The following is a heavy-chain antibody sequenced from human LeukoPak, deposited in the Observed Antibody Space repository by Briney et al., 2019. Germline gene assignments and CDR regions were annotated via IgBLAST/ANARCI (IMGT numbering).Heavy chain of an antibody. V-gene: IGHV1-69*05. CDR3: ARDRGVSGWRHRGFDY. J-gene: IGHJ4*02. D-gene: IGHD6-19*01. Sequence: SVKVSCKASGGTFSSYAISWVRQAPGQGLEWMVRIIPIFGTANYAQKFQGRVTITTDESTSTAYMELSSLRSEDTAVYYCARDRGVSGWRHRGFDYWGQGTLVTVSS. CDR2: IIPIFGTA. CDR1: GGTFSSYA.